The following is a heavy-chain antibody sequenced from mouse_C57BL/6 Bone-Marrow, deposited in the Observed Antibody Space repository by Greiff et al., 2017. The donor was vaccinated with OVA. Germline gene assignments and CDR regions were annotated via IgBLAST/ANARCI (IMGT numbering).Heavy chain of an antibody. CDR1: GYTFTDYE. CDR2: IDPETGGT. Sequence: VQLQQSGAELVRPGASVTLSCKASGYTFTDYEMHWVKQTPVHGLEWIGAIDPETGGTAYNQKFKGKAILTADKSSSTAYMELRSLTSEDSAVYYCTRHGYLAYWGQGTLVTVSA. J-gene: IGHJ3*01. D-gene: IGHD2-2*01. V-gene: IGHV1-15*01. CDR3: TRHGYLAY.